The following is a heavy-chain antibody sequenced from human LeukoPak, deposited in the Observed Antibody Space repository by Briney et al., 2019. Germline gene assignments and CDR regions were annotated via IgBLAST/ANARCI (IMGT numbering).Heavy chain of an antibody. CDR3: ARAGDYGDFPFDY. J-gene: IGHJ4*02. Sequence: PGGSLRLSCAASGFTFSSYWMNWVRQAPGKGLEWVSSISSSSSYIYYADSVKGRFTISRDNAKNSLYLQMNSLRAEDTAVYYCARAGDYGDFPFDYWGQGTLVTVSS. CDR1: GFTFSSYW. V-gene: IGHV3-21*01. D-gene: IGHD4-17*01. CDR2: ISSSSSYI.